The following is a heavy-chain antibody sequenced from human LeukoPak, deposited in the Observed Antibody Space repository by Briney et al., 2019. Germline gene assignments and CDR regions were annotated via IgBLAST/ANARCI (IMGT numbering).Heavy chain of an antibody. J-gene: IGHJ3*01. D-gene: IGHD5-18*01. CDR3: AGDRSRYSDAKDAFDL. Sequence: ASVKVSCKASGYTFTGYYMHWLRQAPGQGLEGMGWINPDSGGTVYAQKYKGRINMTRDTAISTVYMELRRLRSDDTAIYYCAGDRSRYSDAKDAFDLWGQGKMVTVSS. CDR2: INPDSGGT. V-gene: IGHV1-2*02. CDR1: GYTFTGYY.